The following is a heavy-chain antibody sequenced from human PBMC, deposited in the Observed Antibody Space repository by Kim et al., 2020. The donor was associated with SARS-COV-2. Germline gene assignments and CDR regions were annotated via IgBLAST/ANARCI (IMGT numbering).Heavy chain of an antibody. D-gene: IGHD2-15*01. J-gene: IGHJ4*02. CDR1: GFTFSSYS. Sequence: GGSLRLSCAASGFTFSSYSMNWVRQAPGKGLEWVSSISSSSSYIYYADSVKGRFTISRDNAKNSLYLQMNSLRAEDTAVYYCARDRGGEYCSGGSCYHLDYWGQGTLVTVSS. CDR3: ARDRGGEYCSGGSCYHLDY. V-gene: IGHV3-21*01. CDR2: ISSSSSYI.